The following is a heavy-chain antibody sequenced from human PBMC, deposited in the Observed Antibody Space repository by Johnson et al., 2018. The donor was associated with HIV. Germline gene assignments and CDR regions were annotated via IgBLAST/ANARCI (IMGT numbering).Heavy chain of an antibody. D-gene: IGHD3-22*01. CDR2: ISYEGSNI. CDR1: GFIFSGSA. CDR3: ARVFRDYYDSSGYSYDAFDI. J-gene: IGHJ3*02. V-gene: IGHV3-30-3*01. Sequence: VHLVESGGGVVQPGRSLRLSCAASGFIFSGSAMHWVRQAPGMGLEWVASISYEGSNIHYGDSVRGRFTISRDNAKNSLYLQMNSLRGEDTAVYYCARVFRDYYDSSGYSYDAFDIWGQGTMVTVSP.